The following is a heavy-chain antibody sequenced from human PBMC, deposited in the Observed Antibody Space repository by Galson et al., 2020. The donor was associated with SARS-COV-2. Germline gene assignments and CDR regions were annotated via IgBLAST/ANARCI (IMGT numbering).Heavy chain of an antibody. CDR3: ERCPLPGGAFVI. J-gene: IGHJ3*02. V-gene: IGHV4-61*02. CDR2: IYTRGST. D-gene: IGHD2-15*01. CDR1: GGSISSGSYY. Sequence: SETLSLTCTVSGGSISSGSYYWSWIRQPAGKGLEWIGRIYTRGSTNYNPSLKSRVTIPVDTSKNQFSLKLSSVTAAATAMSYCERCPLPGGAFVIWGQGTMVGVSS.